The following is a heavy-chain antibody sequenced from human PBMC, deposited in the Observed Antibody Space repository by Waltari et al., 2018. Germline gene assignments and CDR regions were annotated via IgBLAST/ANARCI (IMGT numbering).Heavy chain of an antibody. CDR1: GGSISSHY. V-gene: IGHV4-59*11. J-gene: IGHJ6*02. CDR3: AREGGQLGGKRERYYYYYGMDV. CDR2: ISYSGST. D-gene: IGHD6-6*01. Sequence: QVQLQESGPGLVKPSETLSLTCTVSGGSISSHYWSWIRPPPGKGLEWIAYISYSGSTNNNPSLKRRLNMSVDTSRNQFSLRLRCVEDADTAVYYWAREGGQLGGKRERYYYYYGMDVWGQGTTVTVSS.